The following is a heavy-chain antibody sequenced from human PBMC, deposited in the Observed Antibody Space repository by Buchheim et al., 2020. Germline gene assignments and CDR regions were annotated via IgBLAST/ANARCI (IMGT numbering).Heavy chain of an antibody. CDR2: ISGSSSHI. J-gene: IGHJ4*02. Sequence: EVQLMESGGGLVNPGGSLRLACAASGFTFSNYNMHWVRQAPGKGLEWVSSISGSSSHIYHADSLRGRITLSRDNAKNSLYLQMNSLSAEDTAVYYCARNEAYYDRSGYFLYWGQGT. D-gene: IGHD3-22*01. CDR1: GFTFSNYN. CDR3: ARNEAYYDRSGYFLY. V-gene: IGHV3-21*01.